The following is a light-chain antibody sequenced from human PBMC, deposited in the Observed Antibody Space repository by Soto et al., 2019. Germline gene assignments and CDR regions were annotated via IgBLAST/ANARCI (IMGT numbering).Light chain of an antibody. J-gene: IGLJ1*01. Sequence: QSVLTQPPSASGPPGQRVTISCSGGSSNIGSNFVYWYQQLPGTAPKLLIYDNDQRPSGVPDRISGSKSGTSASLAISGLRSEDKADYYCAAWDDSLSGRYVFGTGTKVTVL. CDR3: AAWDDSLSGRYV. CDR1: SSNIGSNF. V-gene: IGLV1-47*02. CDR2: DND.